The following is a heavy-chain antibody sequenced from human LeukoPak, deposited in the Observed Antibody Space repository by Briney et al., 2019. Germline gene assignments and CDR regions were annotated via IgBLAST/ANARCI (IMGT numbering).Heavy chain of an antibody. CDR3: ARERFLSAAGHFDN. Sequence: GGSLRLSCAASEFAFDDYLMAWVRQAPGRRLEWVANINRDESEKYYVRSVEGRFTISSDNAKNSLYLQMNSLRAEDTAVYYCARERFLSAAGHFDNWGQGTLVTVSS. D-gene: IGHD6-13*01. V-gene: IGHV3-7*01. CDR2: INRDESEK. CDR1: EFAFDDYL. J-gene: IGHJ4*02.